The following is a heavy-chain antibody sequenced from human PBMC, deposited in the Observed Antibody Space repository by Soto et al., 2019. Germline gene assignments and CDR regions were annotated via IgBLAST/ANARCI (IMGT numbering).Heavy chain of an antibody. Sequence: PGGSLRLSCAASGFTFSRYAMSWVRQAPGKGLEWVSAISGSGGSTYYADSVKGRFTISRDNSKNTLYLQMNSLRAEDTAVYYCAKSGNIAVTVYAEYFQHWGQGTLVTVS. V-gene: IGHV3-23*01. D-gene: IGHD6-19*01. CDR3: AKSGNIAVTVYAEYFQH. CDR2: ISGSGGST. J-gene: IGHJ1*01. CDR1: GFTFSRYA.